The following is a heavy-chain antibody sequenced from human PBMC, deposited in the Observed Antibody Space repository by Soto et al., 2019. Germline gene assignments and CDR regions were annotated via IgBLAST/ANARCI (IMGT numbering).Heavy chain of an antibody. Sequence: QVQLVESGGGLVKPGGSLRLSCAASGFTFSDYYMSWIRQAPGKGLEWVSYINSSSSYTNYADSVKGRFTTSRDNAKNSLYLQMNSLRAEDTAVYYCARDLGSYGYFDYWGQGTLVTVSS. D-gene: IGHD1-26*01. CDR3: ARDLGSYGYFDY. V-gene: IGHV3-11*05. J-gene: IGHJ4*02. CDR1: GFTFSDYY. CDR2: INSSSSYT.